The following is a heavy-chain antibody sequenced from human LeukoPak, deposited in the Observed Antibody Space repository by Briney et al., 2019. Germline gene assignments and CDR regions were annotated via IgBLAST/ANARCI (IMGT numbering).Heavy chain of an antibody. J-gene: IGHJ4*02. Sequence: QPGGSLRLSCAASGFTFSSYGMHWVRQAPGKGLEWVAFIRYDGSNKYYADSVKGRFTISRDNSKNTLYLQMNSLRAEDTAVYYCARDICVLGGGSCYEDYWGRGTLVTVSS. D-gene: IGHD2-15*01. CDR2: IRYDGSNK. CDR3: ARDICVLGGGSCYEDY. CDR1: GFTFSSYG. V-gene: IGHV3-30*02.